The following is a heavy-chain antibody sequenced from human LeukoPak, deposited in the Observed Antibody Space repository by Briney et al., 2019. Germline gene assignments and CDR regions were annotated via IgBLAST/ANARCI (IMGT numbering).Heavy chain of an antibody. Sequence: PGGSLRLSCAASGFTFSSYSMNWVRQAPGKGLEWVSSISSSSSYIYYADSVKGRFTISRDNAKNSLYLQMNSLRAEDTAVYYCARDGSEWEPMGDAFDIWGQGTMVTVSS. CDR3: ARDGSEWEPMGDAFDI. J-gene: IGHJ3*02. CDR2: ISSSSSYI. D-gene: IGHD1-26*01. V-gene: IGHV3-21*01. CDR1: GFTFSSYS.